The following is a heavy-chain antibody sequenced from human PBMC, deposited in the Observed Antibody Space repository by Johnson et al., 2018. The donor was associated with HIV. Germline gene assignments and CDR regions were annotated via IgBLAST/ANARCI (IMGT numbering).Heavy chain of an antibody. CDR3: ARPIARVASDI. CDR2: IKDDGSEK. D-gene: IGHD6-13*01. V-gene: IGHV3-7*05. CDR1: GFSFSSNW. J-gene: IGHJ3*02. Sequence: EVQLVESGGGLVQPGGSLRLSCAASGFSFSSNWMNWVRQAPGKGLERVANIKDDGSEKYYVDSVRGRFTISRDNAKNSRYLQMTSRSAEDPAVYYCARPIARVASDIWGQGTMVTVSS.